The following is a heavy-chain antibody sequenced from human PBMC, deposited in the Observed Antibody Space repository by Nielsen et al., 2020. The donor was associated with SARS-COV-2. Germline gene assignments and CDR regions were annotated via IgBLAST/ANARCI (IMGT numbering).Heavy chain of an antibody. CDR3: ARVSSTSYAYYTDV. CDR2: ISSSSSTI. Sequence: GGSLRLSCAASGFTFSSYSMNWVRQAPGKGLEWVSYISSSSSTIYYADSVKGRFTISRDNAKNSLYLQMNSLRDEDTAVYYCARVSSTSYAYYTDVWGKGTTVTVSS. V-gene: IGHV3-48*02. D-gene: IGHD2-2*01. CDR1: GFTFSSYS. J-gene: IGHJ6*03.